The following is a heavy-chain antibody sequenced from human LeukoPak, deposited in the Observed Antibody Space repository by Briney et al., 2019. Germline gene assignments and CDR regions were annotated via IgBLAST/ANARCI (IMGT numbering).Heavy chain of an antibody. Sequence: PGGSLRLSCAASGFTVSSNYMSWVRQAPGKGLEWVSVIYSGGSTYYADSVKGRFTISRDNSKNTLYLQMNSLRAEDTAVYYCANMVVVITTGYWGQGTLVTVSS. J-gene: IGHJ4*02. D-gene: IGHD3-22*01. V-gene: IGHV3-53*01. CDR1: GFTVSSNY. CDR3: ANMVVVITTGY. CDR2: IYSGGST.